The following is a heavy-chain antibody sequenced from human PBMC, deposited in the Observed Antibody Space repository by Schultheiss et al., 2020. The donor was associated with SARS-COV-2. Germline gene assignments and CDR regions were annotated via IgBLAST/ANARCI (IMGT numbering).Heavy chain of an antibody. J-gene: IGHJ5*02. CDR1: GDSMTGRNYY. D-gene: IGHD3-16*02. V-gene: IGHV4-39*07. CDR3: ARTSFKGDYVWGSYRSNWFDP. CDR2: ISYTGST. Sequence: SETLSLTCNVSGDSMTGRNYYWGWIRQPPGKGLEWIGSISYTGSTYYNPSLKSRVTISVDTSKNQFSLKLSSVTAADTAVYYCARTSFKGDYVWGSYRSNWFDPWGQGTLVTVSS.